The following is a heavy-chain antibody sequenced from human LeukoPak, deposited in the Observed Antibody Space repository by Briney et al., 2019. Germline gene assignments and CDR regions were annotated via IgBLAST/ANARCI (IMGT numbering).Heavy chain of an antibody. CDR1: GGSISSYY. CDR2: IYYSRST. D-gene: IGHD3-9*01. J-gene: IGHJ4*02. CDR3: ARHGRNPDYDILTG. Sequence: SETLSLTCTVSGGSISSYYWSWIRQPPGKGLEWNGYIYYSRSTNYNPSLKSRVTISVDTSKNQFSLKLSSVTAADTAVYYCARHGRNPDYDILTGWGQGTLVTVSS. V-gene: IGHV4-59*08.